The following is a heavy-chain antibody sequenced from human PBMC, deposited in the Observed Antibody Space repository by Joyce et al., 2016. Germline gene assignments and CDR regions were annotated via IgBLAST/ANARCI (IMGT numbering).Heavy chain of an antibody. D-gene: IGHD2-8*01. CDR3: ARSSYTNGIFDY. Sequence: EVQLVESGGGLVKPGGSLRLSCAASGFTFSSYSMSWVRQAPGKGLEWVSSLSSISSYIMYTDSVKGRFTISRDNAKNSLYLQMNSLRVEDTAVYYCARSSYTNGIFDYWGQGTLVTVSS. V-gene: IGHV3-21*01. CDR2: LSSISSYI. J-gene: IGHJ4*02. CDR1: GFTFSSYS.